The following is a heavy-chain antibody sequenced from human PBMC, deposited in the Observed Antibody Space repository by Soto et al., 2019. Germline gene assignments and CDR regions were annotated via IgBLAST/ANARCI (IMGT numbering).Heavy chain of an antibody. J-gene: IGHJ6*01. CDR1: GGSFSGYY. CDR3: ARGRGSFGSGCYYSRYGLSV. CDR2: INHSGST. D-gene: IGHD3-10*01. V-gene: IGHV4-34*01. Sequence: SETLSLTCAVYGGSFSGYYWSWIRQPPGKGLEWIGEINHSGSTNYNPSLKSRVTISVDTSKNQFSLKLSSVTAADTAVYYCARGRGSFGSGCYYSRYGLSVWGQGTTVIVSS.